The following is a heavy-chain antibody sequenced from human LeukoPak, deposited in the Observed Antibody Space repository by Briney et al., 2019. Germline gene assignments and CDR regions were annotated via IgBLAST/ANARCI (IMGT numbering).Heavy chain of an antibody. Sequence: GGSLRLSCAASGFTFSSYAMRWVRQAPGKGLEWVAVISFDASNKYYADSVKGRFTISRDNSKNTLYLQMNSLRDEDTSVYYCARDLANIHTTGSTYDAFDIWGQGTMVTVSS. V-gene: IGHV3-30*04. CDR2: ISFDASNK. D-gene: IGHD1-1*01. CDR1: GFTFSSYA. J-gene: IGHJ3*02. CDR3: ARDLANIHTTGSTYDAFDI.